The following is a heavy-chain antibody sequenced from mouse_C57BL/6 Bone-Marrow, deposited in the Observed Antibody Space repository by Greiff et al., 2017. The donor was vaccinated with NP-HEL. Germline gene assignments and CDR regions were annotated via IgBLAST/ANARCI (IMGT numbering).Heavy chain of an antibody. CDR1: GYTFTNYW. J-gene: IGHJ1*03. CDR2: IYPGGGYT. V-gene: IGHV1-63*01. D-gene: IGHD1-1*01. Sequence: QVQLQQSGAELVRPGTSVKMSCKASGYTFTNYWIGWAKQRPGHGLEWIGDIYPGGGYTNYNEKFKGKATLTADKSSSTAYMQFSSLTSEDSAIYYCARGAYYYGSSYGWYFDVWGTGTTVTVSS. CDR3: ARGAYYYGSSYGWYFDV.